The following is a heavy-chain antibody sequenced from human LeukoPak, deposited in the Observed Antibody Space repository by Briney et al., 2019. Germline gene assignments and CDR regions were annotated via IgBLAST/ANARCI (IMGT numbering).Heavy chain of an antibody. CDR2: INHSGST. D-gene: IGHD1-26*01. CDR1: GGSFSGYY. CDR3: ARGGWAISTPRGTFDY. Sequence: SETLSLTCAVYGGSFSGYYWSWIRQPPGKGLEWIGEINHSGSTNYNPSLKSRVTISVDTSKNQFSLKLSSVTAADTAVYYCARGGWAISTPRGTFDYWGQGTLVTVSS. J-gene: IGHJ4*02. V-gene: IGHV4-34*01.